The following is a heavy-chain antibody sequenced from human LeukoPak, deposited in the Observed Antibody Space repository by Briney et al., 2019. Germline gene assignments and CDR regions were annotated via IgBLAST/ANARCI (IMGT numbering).Heavy chain of an antibody. D-gene: IGHD1-26*01. CDR2: ICTSSSYT. V-gene: IGHV3-21*01. Sequence: GGSLRLSCAASGFTFSNYYMNWVRQAPGKGLEWVSSICTSSSYTYYADSVKGRFSISRDNANNSLYLQMNSLRAEDTAVYYCARGPSGTFSTSWFDPWGQGTLVTVSS. CDR1: GFTFSNYY. CDR3: ARGPSGTFSTSWFDP. J-gene: IGHJ5*02.